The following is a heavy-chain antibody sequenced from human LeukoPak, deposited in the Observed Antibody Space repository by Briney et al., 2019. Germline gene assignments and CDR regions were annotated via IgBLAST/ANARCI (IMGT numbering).Heavy chain of an antibody. D-gene: IGHD6-19*01. V-gene: IGHV1-8*01. CDR1: GYTFTIYD. Sequence: ASVKVSCKASGYTFTIYDINWVPQATGQGLEWMGWMNPSSGNTGYAQKFQGRVTMTRNTSISTAYMELSSLRSEDTAVYYCARGPRSGWSDVWFDPWGQGTLVTVSS. CDR2: MNPSSGNT. J-gene: IGHJ5*02. CDR3: ARGPRSGWSDVWFDP.